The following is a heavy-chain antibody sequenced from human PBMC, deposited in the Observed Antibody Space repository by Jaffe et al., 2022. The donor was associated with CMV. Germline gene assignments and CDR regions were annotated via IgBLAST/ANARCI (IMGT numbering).Heavy chain of an antibody. J-gene: IGHJ6*02. V-gene: IGHV1-8*01. D-gene: IGHD4-17*01. Sequence: QVQLVQSGAEVKKPGASVKVSCKASGYTFTSYDINWVRQATGQGLEWMGWMNPNSGNTGYAQKFQGRVTMTRNTSISTAYMELSSLRSEDTAVYYCARVGPYGDHAFGVDYYYYGMDVWGQGTTVTVSS. CDR3: ARVGPYGDHAFGVDYYYYGMDV. CDR2: MNPNSGNT. CDR1: GYTFTSYD.